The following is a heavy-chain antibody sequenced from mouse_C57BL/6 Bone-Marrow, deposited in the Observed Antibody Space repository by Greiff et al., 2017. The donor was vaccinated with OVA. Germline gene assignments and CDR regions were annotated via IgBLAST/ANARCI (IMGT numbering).Heavy chain of an antibody. CDR1: GFTITGDY. V-gene: IGHV14-4*01. D-gene: IGHD1-1*01. CDR2: IVPENGDT. CDR3: TSYGWGFDY. J-gene: IGHJ2*01. Sequence: EVQLQESGAELVRPGASVTLSCTASGFTITGDYMHWVKQRPEQGLEWIGWIVPENGDTEYASKFTGKATITADTSSNTAYLQLSSLTAEDTAVYYITSYGWGFDYWGQGTTLTVSS.